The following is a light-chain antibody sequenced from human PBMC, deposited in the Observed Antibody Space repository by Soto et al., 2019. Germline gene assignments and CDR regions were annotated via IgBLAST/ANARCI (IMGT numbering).Light chain of an antibody. J-gene: IGLJ1*01. Sequence: QSLLSQASSVSGSPGQSITISWTASISDVWTDNLVYWCQKHPGKAPKLIIYEGIKRPAGVSNRCSGSRSGNTASLTISGLQAKDEADYYCCSYAGANTSVFGTRTTVTVL. CDR1: ISDVWTDNL. V-gene: IGLV2-23*01. CDR3: CSYAGANTSV. CDR2: EGI.